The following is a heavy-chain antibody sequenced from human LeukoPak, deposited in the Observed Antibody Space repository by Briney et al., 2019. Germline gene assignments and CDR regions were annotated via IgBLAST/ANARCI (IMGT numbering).Heavy chain of an antibody. CDR3: ARDPRRHRGAFDI. CDR1: GFTFISYS. V-gene: IGHV3-48*01. Sequence: GGSLRLSCAVSGFTFISYSMNWVRQAPGKGLEWVSYISSDSSNIYYADSVNGRFTIPRDNAKNSLYLQMNSLRAEDTAVYYCARDPRRHRGAFDIWGQGTMVSVSS. J-gene: IGHJ3*02. D-gene: IGHD1-14*01. CDR2: ISSDSSNI.